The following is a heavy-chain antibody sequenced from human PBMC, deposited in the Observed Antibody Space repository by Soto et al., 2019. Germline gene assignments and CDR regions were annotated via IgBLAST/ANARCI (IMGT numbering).Heavy chain of an antibody. Sequence: SETLSLTCTVSGGSISSYYWSWIRQSPGKGLEWIGYIYYSGSTNYNPSLKSRVTISVDTSKNQFSLKLSSVTAADTAVYYCARARGRIVATMRTEDAFDIWGQGTMVTVSS. CDR2: IYYSGST. D-gene: IGHD5-12*01. V-gene: IGHV4-59*01. CDR1: GGSISSYY. CDR3: ARARGRIVATMRTEDAFDI. J-gene: IGHJ3*02.